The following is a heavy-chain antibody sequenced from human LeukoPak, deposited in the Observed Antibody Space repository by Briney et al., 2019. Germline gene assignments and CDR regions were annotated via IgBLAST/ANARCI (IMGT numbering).Heavy chain of an antibody. J-gene: IGHJ5*02. V-gene: IGHV1-18*01. CDR2: ISAYNGNT. Sequence: GASVKVSCKASGYTFTSYGISWVRQAPGQGLEWMGWISAYNGNTNYAQKLQGRVTMTTDTSTSTAYMELRSLRSDDTAVYYCARAAAAALYNWFDPWGQGTLVTVSS. D-gene: IGHD6-13*01. CDR3: ARAAAAALYNWFDP. CDR1: GYTFTSYG.